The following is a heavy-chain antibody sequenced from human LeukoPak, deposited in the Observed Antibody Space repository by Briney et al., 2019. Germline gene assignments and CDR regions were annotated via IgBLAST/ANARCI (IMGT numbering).Heavy chain of an antibody. V-gene: IGHV4-39*01. Sequence: PSETLPLTCTVSGGPISSSSYYWGWIRQPPGKGLEWIGNIYYSGIPYYNPSLKSRVTVSVDTSKNQFSLKLSSVTAADTAVYFCARHPPYSSSWFPFDPWGQGTLVTVSS. CDR2: IYYSGIP. CDR3: ARHPPYSSSWFPFDP. D-gene: IGHD6-13*01. J-gene: IGHJ5*02. CDR1: GGPISSSSYY.